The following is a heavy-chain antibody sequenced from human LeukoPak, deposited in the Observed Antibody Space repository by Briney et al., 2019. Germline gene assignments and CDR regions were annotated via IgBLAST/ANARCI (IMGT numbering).Heavy chain of an antibody. D-gene: IGHD2-2*03. CDR1: GGTFSSYA. CDR3: ARGSPGLDNAFDI. CDR2: IIPIFGTA. V-gene: IGHV1-69*01. Sequence: SVKVSCKASGGTFSSYAISWVRQAPGQGLEWMGGIIPIFGTANYAQKFQGRVTITADESTSTAYMELSSLRSEDTAVYYCARGSPGLDNAFDIWGQGTMVTVSS. J-gene: IGHJ3*02.